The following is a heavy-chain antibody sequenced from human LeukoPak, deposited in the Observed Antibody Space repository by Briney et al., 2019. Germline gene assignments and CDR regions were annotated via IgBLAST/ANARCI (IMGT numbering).Heavy chain of an antibody. Sequence: GGSLRLSCAASGIPFTRNGMHWVRQAPGKGLEWVAFIQYDAIDIKYGDSVKGRFTISRDNSKNTLYLQMNSLTTEDTAVYYCARGPYDYIWGSYPAIDYWGQGTLVTVSS. CDR3: ARGPYDYIWGSYPAIDY. V-gene: IGHV3-30*02. CDR2: IQYDAIDI. D-gene: IGHD3-16*02. J-gene: IGHJ4*02. CDR1: GIPFTRNG.